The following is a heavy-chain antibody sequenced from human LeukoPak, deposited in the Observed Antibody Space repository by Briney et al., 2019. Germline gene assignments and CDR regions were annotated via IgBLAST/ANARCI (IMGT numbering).Heavy chain of an antibody. CDR1: GFTFSTFSSYG. Sequence: GGSLRLSCVASGFTFSTFSSYGMTWVRLAPGKGLEWVSGISGSGGSTYYADSVKGRFTISRDNSKNTLYLQMNNLRAEDTAVYYCAKDHSSSWFHGDADYWGQGTLVTVSS. J-gene: IGHJ4*02. D-gene: IGHD6-13*01. CDR3: AKDHSSSWFHGDADY. CDR2: ISGSGGST. V-gene: IGHV3-23*01.